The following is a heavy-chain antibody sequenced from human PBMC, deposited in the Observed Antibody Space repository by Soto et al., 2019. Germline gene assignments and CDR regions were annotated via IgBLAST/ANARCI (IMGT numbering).Heavy chain of an antibody. Sequence: VQLVESGGGLLQPGRSLRLSCAASGFTFDDYAMHWVRQAPGKGLEWVSGISWNSGKIGYAESVVGQFSITRYNGKNSLCLQMNSLRIDDTASYYCVKENDDFLSHYYYYMDVWGKGTMVTVSS. CDR2: ISWNSGKI. V-gene: IGHV3-9*01. CDR3: VKENDDFLSHYYYYMDV. J-gene: IGHJ6*03. CDR1: GFTFDDYA. D-gene: IGHD3-3*01.